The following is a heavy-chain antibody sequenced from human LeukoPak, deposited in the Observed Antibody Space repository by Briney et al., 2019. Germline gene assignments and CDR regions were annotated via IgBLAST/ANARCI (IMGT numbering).Heavy chain of an antibody. D-gene: IGHD6-19*01. J-gene: IGHJ4*02. CDR1: GFTFSSYS. CDR2: ISSSSSTI. V-gene: IGHV3-48*01. CDR3: ARIHSSGWYRRVDYFDY. Sequence: GGSLRLSCAASGFTFSSYSMNWVRQAPGKGLEWVSYISSSSSTIYYADSVKGRFTISRDNAKNSLYLQMNGLRAEDTAVYYCARIHSSGWYRRVDYFDYWGQGTLVTVSS.